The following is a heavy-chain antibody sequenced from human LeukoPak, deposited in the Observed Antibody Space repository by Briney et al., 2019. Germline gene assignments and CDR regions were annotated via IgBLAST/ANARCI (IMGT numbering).Heavy chain of an antibody. CDR1: GFTVSDNY. V-gene: IGHV3-53*01. J-gene: IGHJ5*02. CDR2: MYSRGDT. D-gene: IGHD6-13*01. Sequence: GGSLRLSCAASGFTVSDNYMSWVRQAPGKGLEWVSVMYSRGDTYYAKSVKGRFTLSRDISKNTLYLQMNGLRTEDTAMYYCARDAPQVPAAGVLASWGQGTLVIVSS. CDR3: ARDAPQVPAAGVLAS.